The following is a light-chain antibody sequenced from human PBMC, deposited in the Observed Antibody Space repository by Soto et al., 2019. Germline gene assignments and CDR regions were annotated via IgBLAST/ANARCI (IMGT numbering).Light chain of an antibody. V-gene: IGKV3-11*01. CDR1: QTIDNT. Sequence: EIVMTQSPATLSLSPGERATLSCRASQTIDNTLAWYQRKPGQAPRLLIYDASNRATGIPARFSGSGSGTDFTLTISSLEPEDFAVYYCQQRSNWPGFGQGTKVDIK. CDR2: DAS. CDR3: QQRSNWPG. J-gene: IGKJ1*01.